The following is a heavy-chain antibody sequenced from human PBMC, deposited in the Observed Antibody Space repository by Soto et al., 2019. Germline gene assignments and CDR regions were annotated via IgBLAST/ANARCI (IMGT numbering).Heavy chain of an antibody. V-gene: IGHV2-5*02. J-gene: IGHJ6*02. D-gene: IGHD6-13*01. CDR3: AHTLGQLVPYYDYGMDV. Sequence: QITLKESGPTLVKPTQTLTLTCTFSGFSLTTSGVGVGWIRQPPGKALEWLALVYWDDDKRYSPSLKSRLTITKDTSKNQVVLTMTKMAPVDTATYYFAHTLGQLVPYYDYGMDVWGQGTTVTVSS. CDR2: VYWDDDK. CDR1: GFSLTTSGVG.